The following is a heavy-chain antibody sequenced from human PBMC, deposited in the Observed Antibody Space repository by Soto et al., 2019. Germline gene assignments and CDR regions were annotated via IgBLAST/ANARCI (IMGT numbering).Heavy chain of an antibody. V-gene: IGHV4-59*02. D-gene: IGHD3-10*01. CDR2: IRYSGST. Sequence: PSETLPLTCTVSGGSVSSYYWTWIRKPPGKGLEWIGYIRYSGSTNYNPSLKSRVSISVDTSKNQFSLDLSSVTAADTAVYYCARGDYYFASGTYYGFDLWGQGTLVTVSS. CDR1: GGSVSSYY. CDR3: ARGDYYFASGTYYGFDL. J-gene: IGHJ4*02.